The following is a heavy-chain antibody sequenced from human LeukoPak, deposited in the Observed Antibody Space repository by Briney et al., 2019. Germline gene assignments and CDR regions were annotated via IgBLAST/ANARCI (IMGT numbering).Heavy chain of an antibody. CDR3: ARVVVDTAPNFDY. CDR2: IKQDGSEK. Sequence: PGGSLRLSCAASGFTFSSYWMSWVRQAPGKGLEWVANIKQDGSEKYYVDSVKGRFTISRDNAKNSLYLQMNSLRAEDTAVYYCARVVVDTAPNFDYWGQGTLVTVSS. J-gene: IGHJ4*02. CDR1: GFTFSSYW. V-gene: IGHV3-7*01. D-gene: IGHD5-18*01.